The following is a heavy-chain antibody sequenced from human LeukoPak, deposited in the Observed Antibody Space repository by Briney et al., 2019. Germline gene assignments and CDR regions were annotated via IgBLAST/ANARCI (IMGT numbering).Heavy chain of an antibody. CDR1: GGSSNSYY. CDR3: ARGSDSWHYLDH. Sequence: SETLSLTCTVSGGSSNSYYWVWIRQPAGKGLEWIGRIYTSGTIFYKPSLKSRVTMSIDTSKNQFSLKLSPVTAADTAVYYCARGSDSWHYLDHWGQGTLVTVSS. D-gene: IGHD6-13*01. J-gene: IGHJ4*02. V-gene: IGHV4-4*07. CDR2: IYTSGTI.